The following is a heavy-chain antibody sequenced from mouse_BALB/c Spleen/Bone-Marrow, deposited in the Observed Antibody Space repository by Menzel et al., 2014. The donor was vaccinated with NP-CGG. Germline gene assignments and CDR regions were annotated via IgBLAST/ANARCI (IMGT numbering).Heavy chain of an antibody. CDR2: ILPGSGST. D-gene: IGHD2-1*01. CDR3: ARNYGNYVWFAN. Sequence: VQLQQSGAELMKPGASVKISCKATGYTFSRYWIEWVKQRPGHSLEWIGEILPGSGSTNYNEKFKGKATFTADTSSNTAYMQLSSLTSEDSAVYYCARNYGNYVWFANWGQGTLVTVSA. J-gene: IGHJ3*01. CDR1: GYTFSRYW. V-gene: IGHV1-9*01.